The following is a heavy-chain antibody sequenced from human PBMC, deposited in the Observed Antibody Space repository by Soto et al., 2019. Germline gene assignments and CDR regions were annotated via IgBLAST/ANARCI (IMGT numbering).Heavy chain of an antibody. CDR1: GFTFSNAW. Sequence: GGSLRLSCAASGFTFSNAWMNWVRQAPGKGLEWVGRIKSKTDGGTTDYAAPVKGRFTISRDDSKNTLYLQMNSLKTEDTAVYYCTTEGAELRFLEWTKGPGLDVWGQGTTVTVSS. CDR2: IKSKTDGGTT. D-gene: IGHD3-3*01. J-gene: IGHJ6*02. V-gene: IGHV3-15*07. CDR3: TTEGAELRFLEWTKGPGLDV.